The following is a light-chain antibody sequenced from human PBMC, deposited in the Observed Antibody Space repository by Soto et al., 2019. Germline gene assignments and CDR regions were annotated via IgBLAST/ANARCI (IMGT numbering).Light chain of an antibody. CDR1: QGMSNY. Sequence: DIQMTQSPSSLSASVGDRGTITCRASQGMSNYLAWSQQKPGKVPQILIYAPSTLQSEVPSRFSGSGSGTDYTLTISSLQPEDVATYYCQKYNSAPCAFGGGTKVEIK. J-gene: IGKJ4*01. CDR3: QKYNSAPCA. V-gene: IGKV1-27*01. CDR2: APS.